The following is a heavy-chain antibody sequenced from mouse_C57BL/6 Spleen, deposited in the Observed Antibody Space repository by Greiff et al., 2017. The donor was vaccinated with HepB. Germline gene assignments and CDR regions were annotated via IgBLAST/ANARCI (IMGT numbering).Heavy chain of an antibody. V-gene: IGHV1-50*01. CDR2: IDPSDSYT. Sequence: QVQLKQPGAELVKPGASVKLSCKASGYTFTSYWMQWVKQRPGQGLEWIGEIDPSDSYTNYNQKFKGKATLTVDTSSSTAYMQLSSLTSEDSAVYYCARSYYSNYAWFAYWGQGTLVTVSA. CDR3: ARSYYSNYAWFAY. CDR1: GYTFTSYW. D-gene: IGHD2-5*01. J-gene: IGHJ3*01.